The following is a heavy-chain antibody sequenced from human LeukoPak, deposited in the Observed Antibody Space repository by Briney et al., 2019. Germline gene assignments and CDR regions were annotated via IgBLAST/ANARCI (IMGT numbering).Heavy chain of an antibody. CDR1: GYTFTSYG. J-gene: IGHJ4*02. D-gene: IGHD5-12*01. Sequence: ASVQVSCKASGYTFTSYGISWVRQAPGQGLEWMGWISAYNGNTNYAQKLQGRVTMTTDTSTSTAYMELRSLRSDDTAVYYCASAYSGYPFDYWGQGTLVTVSS. CDR3: ASAYSGYPFDY. V-gene: IGHV1-18*01. CDR2: ISAYNGNT.